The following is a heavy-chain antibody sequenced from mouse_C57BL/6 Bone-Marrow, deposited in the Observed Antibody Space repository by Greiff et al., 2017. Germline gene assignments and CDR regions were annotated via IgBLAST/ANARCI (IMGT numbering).Heavy chain of an antibody. J-gene: IGHJ4*01. D-gene: IGHD2-14*01. CDR2: ISDGGSYT. V-gene: IGHV5-4*03. Sequence: EVKLVESGGGLVKPGGSLKLSCAASGFTFSSYAMSWVRQTPEKRLEWVATISDGGSYTYYPDNVKGRFTISRDNAKNNLYLQMSHLTSEDTAMYYCGGYDPFDAMDYWGQGTSVTVSS. CDR3: GGYDPFDAMDY. CDR1: GFTFSSYA.